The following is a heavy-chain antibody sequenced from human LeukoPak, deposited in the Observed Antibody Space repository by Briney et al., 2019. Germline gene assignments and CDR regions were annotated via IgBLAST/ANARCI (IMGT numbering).Heavy chain of an antibody. Sequence: NPSETLSLTYTASGDSITSQYWSWIRQPPGKGLEWIGYIQINGDTNNNPTLKSRVTLSMDTYTNQFSLNLNSVTAADTAVYYCARTARLLHHWGQGTLVTVSS. CDR1: GDSITSQY. CDR2: IQINGDT. CDR3: ARTARLLHH. J-gene: IGHJ1*01. V-gene: IGHV4-4*09. D-gene: IGHD2-15*01.